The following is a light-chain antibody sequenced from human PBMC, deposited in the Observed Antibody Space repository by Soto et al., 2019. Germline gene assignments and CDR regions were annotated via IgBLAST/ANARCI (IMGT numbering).Light chain of an antibody. V-gene: IGKV3-15*01. J-gene: IGKJ2*01. Sequence: EIVLTQSPATLSVSPGERATLSCRASQSVNQKLCWYQQQPGQAPRLLIYVASYRATGIPARFSGSGSGTEYTLTISNLQAEDFAVYYCQQFNNWPHTFGQGTRLEIK. CDR1: QSVNQK. CDR2: VAS. CDR3: QQFNNWPHT.